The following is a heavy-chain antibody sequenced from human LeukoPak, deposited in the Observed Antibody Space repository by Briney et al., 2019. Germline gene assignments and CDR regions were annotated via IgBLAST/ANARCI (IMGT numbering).Heavy chain of an antibody. Sequence: SETLSLTCTVSGVSISSGGYYWSWIRQHPGKGLEWIGYIYYSGSTYYNPSLKSRLTISLDTSSNQFSLKLNSVTAADTAVYYCARGPVKDYSNYWGQGTLVTVSS. D-gene: IGHD4-11*01. CDR2: IYYSGST. CDR1: GVSISSGGYY. V-gene: IGHV4-31*03. CDR3: ARGPVKDYSNY. J-gene: IGHJ4*02.